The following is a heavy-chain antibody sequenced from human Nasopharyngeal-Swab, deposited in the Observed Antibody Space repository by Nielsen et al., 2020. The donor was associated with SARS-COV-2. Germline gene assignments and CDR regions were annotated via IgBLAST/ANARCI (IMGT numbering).Heavy chain of an antibody. D-gene: IGHD6-13*01. CDR3: ARQAYSSNQDDAFDI. J-gene: IGHJ3*02. V-gene: IGHV3-11*06. CDR2: ISSSSSYT. Sequence: VRQMPGKGLEWVSYISSSSSYTNYADSGKGRFTISRDNAKNSLYLQMNSLRAEDTAVYYCARQAYSSNQDDAFDIWGQGTMVTVSS.